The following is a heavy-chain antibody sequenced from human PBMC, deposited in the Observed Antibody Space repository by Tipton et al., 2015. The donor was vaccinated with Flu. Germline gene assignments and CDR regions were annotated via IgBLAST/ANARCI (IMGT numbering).Heavy chain of an antibody. CDR1: GGSISSSDYY. Sequence: TLSLTCTVSGGSISSSDYYWGWVRQPPGKGLEWIATIYYSGGTFYNPSHKSRVSISVDTSKHQFSLELSSVAAADTAVYFCASIVRGRTPSRYFDYWGQGTLVTVSS. J-gene: IGHJ4*02. CDR3: ASIVRGRTPSRYFDY. D-gene: IGHD3-10*01. V-gene: IGHV4-39*07. CDR2: IYYSGGT.